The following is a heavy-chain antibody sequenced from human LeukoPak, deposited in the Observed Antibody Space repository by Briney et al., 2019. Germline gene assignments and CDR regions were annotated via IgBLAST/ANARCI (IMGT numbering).Heavy chain of an antibody. Sequence: SETLSLTCTVSGGSMSSYYWSWIRQPPVKGLEWIGYIYYSGSTNSNPSLKSRVTISVDTSKNQFSLKVSSVTTADTAIYYCARLYSGSYFDYWGQGTLVTVSS. CDR1: GGSMSSYY. J-gene: IGHJ4*02. D-gene: IGHD1-26*01. V-gene: IGHV4-59*08. CDR2: IYYSGST. CDR3: ARLYSGSYFDY.